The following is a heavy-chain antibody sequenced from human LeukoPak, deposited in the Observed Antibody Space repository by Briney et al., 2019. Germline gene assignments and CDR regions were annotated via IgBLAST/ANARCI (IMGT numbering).Heavy chain of an antibody. J-gene: IGHJ4*02. CDR1: GYSFTSYW. Sequence: GESLKISCKGSGYSFTSYWIGWVRLMPGKGLEWMGIIYPGDSDTRYSPSFQGQVPISADKSISTAYLQWSSLKASDTAMYYCARGAGNYYDSSGYYYVLGYWGQGTLVTVSS. CDR3: ARGAGNYYDSSGYYYVLGY. CDR2: IYPGDSDT. D-gene: IGHD3-22*01. V-gene: IGHV5-51*01.